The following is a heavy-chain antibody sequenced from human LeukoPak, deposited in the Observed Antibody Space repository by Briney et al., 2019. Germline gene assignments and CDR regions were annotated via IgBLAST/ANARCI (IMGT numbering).Heavy chain of an antibody. J-gene: IGHJ4*02. Sequence: PGGSLRLSCAASGFTFSSYAMGWVRQAPGKGLEWVSGISDSGGSTNYAASVKGRFTISRDNSKDTLYLQMNSLRAEDTAVYYCAKEDSVRREFDYWGQGTLATVSS. V-gene: IGHV3-23*01. CDR1: GFTFSSYA. CDR3: AKEDSVRREFDY. CDR2: ISDSGGST.